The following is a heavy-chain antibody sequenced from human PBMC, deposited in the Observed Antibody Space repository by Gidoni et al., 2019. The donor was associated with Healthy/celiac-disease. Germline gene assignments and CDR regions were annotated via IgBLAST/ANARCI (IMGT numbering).Heavy chain of an antibody. CDR1: GGTFSSYA. V-gene: IGHV1-69*06. Sequence: QVQLVQSGAEVKKPGSSVKVSCKASGGTFSSYAISWVRQAPGQGLEWMGGITPNFGTANYAQKFQGRVTITADKSTSTAYMELSSLRSEDTAVYYCARVTTVTTYYYYYMDVWGKGTTVTVSS. J-gene: IGHJ6*03. D-gene: IGHD4-4*01. CDR3: ARVTTVTTYYYYYMDV. CDR2: ITPNFGTA.